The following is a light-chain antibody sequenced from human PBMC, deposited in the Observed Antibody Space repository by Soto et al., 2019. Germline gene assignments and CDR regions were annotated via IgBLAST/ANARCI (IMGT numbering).Light chain of an antibody. V-gene: IGKV1-17*01. Sequence: DIKITQSPSSLSASVDDRVTITCRASQGIRNDLGWYQQKPGKAPKRLIYAASSLQSGVPSRFSGSGSGTEFTLTISSLQPDDFATYYCQQYNIYSTFGHGGKVDIK. CDR2: AAS. J-gene: IGKJ1*01. CDR3: QQYNIYST. CDR1: QGIRND.